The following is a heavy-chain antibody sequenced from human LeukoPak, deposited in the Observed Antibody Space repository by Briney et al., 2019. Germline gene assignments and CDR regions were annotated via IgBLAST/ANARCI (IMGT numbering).Heavy chain of an antibody. CDR3: VRSPTAWYFDF. CDR2: IRYHGADK. D-gene: IGHD1-26*01. Sequence: GGSLRLSCAASGFDFGGCGMHWVRQAPGKGLEWVSFIRYHGADKSYAESVKGRFSISRDNSMNTLYLQMNSLTPEDTAVYYCVRSPTAWYFDFWGRGTLVAVSS. V-gene: IGHV3-30*02. CDR1: GFDFGGCG. J-gene: IGHJ2*01.